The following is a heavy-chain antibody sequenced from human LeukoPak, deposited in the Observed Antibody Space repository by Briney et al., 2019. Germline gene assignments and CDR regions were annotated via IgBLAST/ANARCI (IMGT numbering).Heavy chain of an antibody. Sequence: QPGGALRLSCSASGFTFSTYAMHWVRQAPGKGLEYVSAISSSGGDTHYADSVKGRFTISRDNSKNALYLQMTSLRAEDTAVYYCVKDHGYSSGWYVRGFDYWGQGTLVTVSS. D-gene: IGHD6-19*01. J-gene: IGHJ4*02. V-gene: IGHV3-64D*09. CDR3: VKDHGYSSGWYVRGFDY. CDR2: ISSSGGDT. CDR1: GFTFSTYA.